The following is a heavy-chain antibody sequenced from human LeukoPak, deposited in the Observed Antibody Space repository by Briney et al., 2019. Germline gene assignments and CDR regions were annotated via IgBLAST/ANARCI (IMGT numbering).Heavy chain of an antibody. V-gene: IGHV4-59*01. CDR1: GGSISSYY. D-gene: IGHD6-19*01. J-gene: IGHJ4*02. CDR3: ARFKRAGGWSYFDY. Sequence: SETLSLTCTVSGGSISSYYWIWIRQPPGKGLEWIGYIYYSGNTNYNPSLKSRVTISVDTSKNQFSLKLSSVTAADTAVYYCARFKRAGGWSYFDYWGQGTLVTVSS. CDR2: IYYSGNT.